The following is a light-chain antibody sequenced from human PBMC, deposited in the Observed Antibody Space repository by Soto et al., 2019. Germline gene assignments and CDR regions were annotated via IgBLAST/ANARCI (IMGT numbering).Light chain of an antibody. Sequence: EIVMTQSPATLSVSPGERATLSCRASQSVSSNLAWYQQKPGQAPRLLIYGASTRATGIPARFSGSGSGTEFPLTIRRLQSEEFAVYYCQQYNNWPPLTFGGGTKVEIK. J-gene: IGKJ4*01. CDR3: QQYNNWPPLT. V-gene: IGKV3-15*01. CDR2: GAS. CDR1: QSVSSN.